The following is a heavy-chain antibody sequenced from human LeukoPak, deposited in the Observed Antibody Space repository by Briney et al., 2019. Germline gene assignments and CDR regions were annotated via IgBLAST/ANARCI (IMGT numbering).Heavy chain of an antibody. J-gene: IGHJ4*02. CDR1: GGTFSSYA. D-gene: IGHD5-18*01. V-gene: IGHV1-69*04. CDR3: AREDGGYSYGYNPAYYFDY. CDR2: IIPILGIA. Sequence: GASVKVSCTASGGTFSSYAISWVRQAPGQGLEWMGRIIPILGIANYAQKFQGRVTIAADKSTSTAYMELSSLRSEDTAVYYCAREDGGYSYGYNPAYYFDYWGQGTLVTVSS.